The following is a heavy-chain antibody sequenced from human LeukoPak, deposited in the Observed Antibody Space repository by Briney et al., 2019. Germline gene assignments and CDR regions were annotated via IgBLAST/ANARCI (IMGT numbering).Heavy chain of an antibody. Sequence: PSETLSLTCAVYGGSFSGYYWSWIRQPPGKGLEWIGEINHSGSTNYNPSLKSRVTISVDTSKNQFSLKLSSVIAADTAVYYCARLVAVTGTVDWFDPWGQGTVVTVSS. CDR2: INHSGST. V-gene: IGHV4-34*01. D-gene: IGHD2-21*02. J-gene: IGHJ5*02. CDR1: GGSFSGYY. CDR3: ARLVAVTGTVDWFDP.